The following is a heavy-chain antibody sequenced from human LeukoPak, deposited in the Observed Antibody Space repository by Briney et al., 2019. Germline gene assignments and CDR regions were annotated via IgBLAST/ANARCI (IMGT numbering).Heavy chain of an antibody. CDR1: GGSFSGYY. CDR3: ARLPHYYGMDG. J-gene: IGHJ6*04. CDR2: INHSGST. Sequence: SATLSLTCAVYGGSFSGYYWSWIRQPPGKGLEWIGEINHSGSTNYNPSLKSRVTISVDTSKNQFSLKLSSVTAADTAVYYCARLPHYYGMDGWGKGTTVTVSS. V-gene: IGHV4-34*01.